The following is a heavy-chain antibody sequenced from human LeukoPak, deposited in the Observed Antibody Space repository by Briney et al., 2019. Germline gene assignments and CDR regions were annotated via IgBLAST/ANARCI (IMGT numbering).Heavy chain of an antibody. V-gene: IGHV1-18*01. CDR2: ISAYNGNT. D-gene: IGHD2-2*01. CDR3: ARVPDIVVVPAAIHDY. Sequence: GASVKVSCKASGYTFTSYGISWVRQAPGQGLEWMGWISAYNGNTNYAQKLQGRVTVTTDTSTSTAYMELRSLRSDDTAVYYCARVPDIVVVPAAIHDYWGQGTLVTVSS. CDR1: GYTFTSYG. J-gene: IGHJ4*02.